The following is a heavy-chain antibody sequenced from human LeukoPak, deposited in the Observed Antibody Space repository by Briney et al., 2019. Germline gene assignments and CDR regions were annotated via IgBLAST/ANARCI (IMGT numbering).Heavy chain of an antibody. V-gene: IGHV3-7*04. CDR3: SRGGYQLLWY. J-gene: IGHJ4*02. CDR1: GFTFSTYW. CDR2: IKQDGSEK. Sequence: GGSLRLSCAASGFTFSTYWMSWVRQAPGTGLEWVASIKQDGSEKSYVDSVKGRFTISRDNAKNSLYLQMNSLRAEDTAVYYCSRGGYQLLWYWGQGTLVTVSS. D-gene: IGHD2-2*01.